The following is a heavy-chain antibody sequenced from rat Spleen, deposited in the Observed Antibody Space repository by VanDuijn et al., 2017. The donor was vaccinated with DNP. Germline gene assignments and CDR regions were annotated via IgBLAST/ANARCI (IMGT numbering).Heavy chain of an antibody. D-gene: IGHD1-9*01. CDR2: ITTSGGST. CDR3: ARGTYYGYTPYWYFDF. V-gene: IGHV5-31*01. Sequence: EVQLVESGGGLVQPGRSLKLSCVASGFTFNNYWMTWIRQVPGKGLEWIASITTSGGSTYYPDSVKGRFTISRDNAKNTLCLQMNSLRSEDTATYYCARGTYYGYTPYWYFDFWGPGTMVTVSS. CDR1: GFTFNNYW. J-gene: IGHJ1*01.